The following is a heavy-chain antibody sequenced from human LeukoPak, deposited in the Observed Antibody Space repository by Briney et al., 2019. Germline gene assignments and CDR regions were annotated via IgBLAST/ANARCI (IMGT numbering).Heavy chain of an antibody. CDR2: ISSSSDLM. D-gene: IGHD3-10*01. V-gene: IGHV3-48*02. Sequence: GSLRLSCEASGFSLSISGMNWVRQAPGKGLEWVSYISSSSDLMSYVDSVKDRFTVSRDNAKNSLFLQMNSLRDEDTAVYYCARVLRGLYNLGDWGQGTLVTVSS. CDR3: ARVLRGLYNLGD. J-gene: IGHJ4*02. CDR1: GFSLSISG.